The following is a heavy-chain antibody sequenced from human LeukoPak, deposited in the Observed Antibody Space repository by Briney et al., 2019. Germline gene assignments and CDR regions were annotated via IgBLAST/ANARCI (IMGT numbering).Heavy chain of an antibody. CDR2: ISPNSGGT. CDR1: GYTFTDHY. CDR3: ARGRDSGSRTYYFDF. Sequence: ASVKVSCKASGYTFTDHYLHWVRQAPGQGHEWLAWISPNSGGTNYAQKFQGRVTLTRDTSITTAYMELSRLRSDDTAVYYCARGRDSGSRTYYFDFWGQGTLVTVSS. D-gene: IGHD1-26*01. J-gene: IGHJ4*02. V-gene: IGHV1-2*02.